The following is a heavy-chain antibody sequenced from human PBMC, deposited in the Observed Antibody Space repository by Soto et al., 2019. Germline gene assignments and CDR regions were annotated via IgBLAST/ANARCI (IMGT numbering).Heavy chain of an antibody. J-gene: IGHJ4*02. CDR3: ARSAGFLAGRPGRLDF. CDR2: ISGDVGKT. D-gene: IGHD2-21*01. Sequence: QVHVVQSGAEVRKPGASVKVSCQTSGYSFTYYAVHWVRQAPGQGFEWMGWISGDVGKTRYSEKFQGRLNLTRDKSAATAFMELTSLTSEDTAMYYCARSAGFLAGRPGRLDFWGQGTLVTVSS. CDR1: GYSFTYYA. V-gene: IGHV1-3*01.